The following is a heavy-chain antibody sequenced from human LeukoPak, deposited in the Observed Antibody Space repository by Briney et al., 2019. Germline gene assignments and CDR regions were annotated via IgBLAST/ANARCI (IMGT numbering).Heavy chain of an antibody. CDR3: ARDILYCSSTSCYRDDAFDI. Sequence: PGGSLRLSCAASGFTFSSYSMNWVRQAPGKGLEWVSSISSSSSYIYYADSVKGRFTISRDNAKNSLYLQMNSLRAEDTAVYYCARDILYCSSTSCYRDDAFDIWGQGTMVTVSS. CDR2: ISSSSSYI. J-gene: IGHJ3*02. V-gene: IGHV3-21*01. CDR1: GFTFSSYS. D-gene: IGHD2-2*02.